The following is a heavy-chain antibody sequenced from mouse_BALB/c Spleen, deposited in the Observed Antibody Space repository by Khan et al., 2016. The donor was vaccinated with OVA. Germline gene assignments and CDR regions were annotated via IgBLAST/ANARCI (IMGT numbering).Heavy chain of an antibody. CDR2: ISYSGST. CDR1: GYSITSDYA. V-gene: IGHV3-2*02. Sequence: EVQLQESGPGLVKPSQSLSLTCTVTGYSITSDYAWNWIRQFPGNTLEWMGYISYSGSTNYNPSLKSRISITRDTSKNQFILQLNSVTTEDTATECCARDGSRYNYAMDYGGQGTSVTVSS. J-gene: IGHJ4*01. D-gene: IGHD2-3*01. CDR3: ARDGSRYNYAMDY.